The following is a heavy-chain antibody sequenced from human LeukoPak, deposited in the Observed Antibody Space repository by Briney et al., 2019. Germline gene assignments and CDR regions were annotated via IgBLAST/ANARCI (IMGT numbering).Heavy chain of an antibody. CDR1: GYTFTTYF. CDR3: AREGVGYYDSSGYRFDY. CDR2: INPSGGST. D-gene: IGHD3-22*01. Sequence: ASVKVSCKASGYTFTTYFMHWLRQAPGQGLEWMGIINPSGGSTRYAQKFQGRVTMTRDTSTSTVYMEVSSLRSEDTAVYYCAREGVGYYDSSGYRFDYWGQGTLVTVSS. V-gene: IGHV1-46*01. J-gene: IGHJ4*02.